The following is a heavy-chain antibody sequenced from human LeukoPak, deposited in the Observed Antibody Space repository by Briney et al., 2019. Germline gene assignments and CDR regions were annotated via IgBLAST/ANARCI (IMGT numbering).Heavy chain of an antibody. CDR1: GYTLTELS. CDR3: ATDFLSGYNPKDLWGSLDY. Sequence: ASVKVSCKVSGYTLTELSMHWVRQAPGKGLEWTGGFDPENGETIYAQKSQGRGTMTEDTSTDTTYMELSSLRSEDTAAYYCATDFLSGYNPKDLWGSLDYWGQGTLVTVSS. D-gene: IGHD3-16*01. V-gene: IGHV1-24*01. J-gene: IGHJ4*02. CDR2: FDPENGET.